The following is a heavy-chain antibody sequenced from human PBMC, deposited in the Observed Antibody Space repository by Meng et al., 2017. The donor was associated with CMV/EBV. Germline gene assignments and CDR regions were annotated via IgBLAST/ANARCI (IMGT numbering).Heavy chain of an antibody. CDR3: ARGGIAAAGPFDY. D-gene: IGHD6-13*01. CDR2: INHSGST. V-gene: IGHV4-34*01. J-gene: IGHJ4*02. Sequence: QVQLKQGGSGLLKPSETLSRTCAVYGGSFSGYYWSWIRQPPGKGLEWIGEINHSGSTNYNPSLKSRVTISVDTSKNQFSLKLSSVTAADTAVYYCARGGIAAAGPFDYWGQGTLVTVSS. CDR1: GGSFSGYY.